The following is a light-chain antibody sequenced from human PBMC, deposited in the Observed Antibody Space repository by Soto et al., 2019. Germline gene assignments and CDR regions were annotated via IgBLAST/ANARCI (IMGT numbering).Light chain of an antibody. J-gene: IGKJ3*01. CDR2: WAS. CDR3: QQYYSTPFT. V-gene: IGKV4-1*01. CDR1: QSVLYSSNNRNY. Sequence: DIVMTQSPDSLAVSLGERATINCKSSQSVLYSSNNRNYLAWYQQKPGQPPKLLISWASTRESGVPDRFSGSGSGTDFTLTISSLQAEDVAVYYCQQYYSTPFTFGPGIKVDIK.